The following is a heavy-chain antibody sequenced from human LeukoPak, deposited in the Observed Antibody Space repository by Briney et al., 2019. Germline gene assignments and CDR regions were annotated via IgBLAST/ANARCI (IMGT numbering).Heavy chain of an antibody. CDR2: ISYDDNNK. V-gene: IGHV3-30-3*01. J-gene: IGHJ4*02. D-gene: IGHD4-17*01. CDR1: GLTLSIEG. CDR3: ARDIGGLDGDGLDY. Sequence: GGSLRLSCVAFGLTLSIEGLHWARQGPSKGLDWVAVISYDDNNKYNAESVKGRVTISRDNSMNTLYLQMNSLRADDTALYYCARDIGGLDGDGLDYWGQGTLVTVSS.